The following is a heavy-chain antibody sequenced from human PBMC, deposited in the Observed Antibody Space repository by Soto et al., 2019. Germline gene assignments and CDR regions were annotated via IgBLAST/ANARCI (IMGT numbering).Heavy chain of an antibody. D-gene: IGHD3-3*01. CDR2: IYYSGST. CDR3: ARDVAAHYDFWSGYRGFDP. Sequence: SETLSLTCTVSGGSISSGGYYWSWIRQHPGKGLEWIGYIYYSGSTYYNPSLKSRVTISVDTSKNQFSLKLSSVTAADTAVYYCARDVAAHYDFWSGYRGFDPWGQGTLVTVSS. V-gene: IGHV4-31*03. CDR1: GGSISSGGYY. J-gene: IGHJ5*02.